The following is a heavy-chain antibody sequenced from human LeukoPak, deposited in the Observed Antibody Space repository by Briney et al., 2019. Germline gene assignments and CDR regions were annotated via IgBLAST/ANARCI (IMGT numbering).Heavy chain of an antibody. D-gene: IGHD2-2*01. CDR1: GGTFTSYA. Sequence: SVKVSCKASGGTFTSYAISWVRQAPGQGLEWMGGIIAIFGTANYAQKFQGRVTITADKSTSTAYMELSSLRSEDTAVYYGARDWSVPSATYYYYGMDVWGKGTTVTVSS. CDR2: IIAIFGTA. V-gene: IGHV1-69*06. J-gene: IGHJ6*04. CDR3: ARDWSVPSATYYYYGMDV.